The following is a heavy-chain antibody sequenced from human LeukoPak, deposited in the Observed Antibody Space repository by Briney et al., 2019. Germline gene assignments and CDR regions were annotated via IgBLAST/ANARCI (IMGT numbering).Heavy chain of an antibody. Sequence: GGSLRLSCAASGFTFSKYWMLRVRQAPGKGLESVSRINTDGTVTTYADSVKGRFTVSRDNADNTMFLQMNSVRDEDTAVCYCATKQWLAPPPDSWGQGTLVTVSS. CDR2: INTDGTVT. V-gene: IGHV3-74*01. J-gene: IGHJ4*02. CDR1: GFTFSKYW. CDR3: ATKQWLAPPPDS. D-gene: IGHD6-19*01.